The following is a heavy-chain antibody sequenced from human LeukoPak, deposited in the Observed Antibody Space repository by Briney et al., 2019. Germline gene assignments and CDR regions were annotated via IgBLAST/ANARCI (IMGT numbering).Heavy chain of an antibody. V-gene: IGHV4-34*01. D-gene: IGHD2-2*01. CDR3: ARAQPPFDAFDI. Sequence: SGTLSLTCAVYGGSFSGYYWSWIRQPPGKGLEWIGEINHSGSTNYNPSLKSGVTISVDTSKNQFSLKLSSVTAADTAVYYRARAQPPFDAFDIWGQGTMVTVSS. J-gene: IGHJ3*02. CDR2: INHSGST. CDR1: GGSFSGYY.